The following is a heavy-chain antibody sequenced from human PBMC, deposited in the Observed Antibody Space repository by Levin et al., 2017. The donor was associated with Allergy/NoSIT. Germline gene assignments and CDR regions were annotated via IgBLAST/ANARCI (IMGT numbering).Heavy chain of an antibody. CDR1: GGSFSGYY. V-gene: IGHV4-34*01. J-gene: IGHJ6*02. Sequence: SETLSLTCAVYGGSFSGYYWSWIRQPPGKGLEWIGEINHSGSTNYNPSLKSRVTISVDTSKNQFSLKLSSVTAADTAVYYCARGSRVGATLGYYYYGMDVWGQGTTVTVSS. CDR2: INHSGST. CDR3: ARGSRVGATLGYYYYGMDV. D-gene: IGHD1-26*01.